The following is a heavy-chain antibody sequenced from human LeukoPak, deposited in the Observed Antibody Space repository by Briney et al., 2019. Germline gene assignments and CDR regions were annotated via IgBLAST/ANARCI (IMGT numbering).Heavy chain of an antibody. J-gene: IGHJ6*03. CDR2: IYHSGST. D-gene: IGHD3-10*01. CDR3: ARVLLWFGEFSYGYFYYMDV. CDR1: GGSISSYY. V-gene: IGHV4-59*08. Sequence: SETLSLTCIVSGGSISSYYWSWIRQPPGKGLEWIGYIYHSGSTNYKPSLKSRVTISVDTSKNQFSLKLSSVTAADTAVYYCARVLLWFGEFSYGYFYYMDVWGKGTTVTISS.